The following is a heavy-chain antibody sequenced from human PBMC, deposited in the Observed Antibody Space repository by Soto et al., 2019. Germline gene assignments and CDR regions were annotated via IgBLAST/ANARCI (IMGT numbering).Heavy chain of an antibody. CDR2: IYWDDDK. Sequence: QITLKESGPTLVKPAETLTLTCTFSGFSLSTSGVGVGWIRQPPGKALEWLALIYWDDDKRYSPSLKSRLTITKDTSKNQVVLTMTNMDSVDTATYYCAHYFYILVDDAFDIWGQGTMVTVSS. V-gene: IGHV2-5*02. CDR3: AHYFYILVDDAFDI. CDR1: GFSLSTSGVG. D-gene: IGHD2-8*02. J-gene: IGHJ3*02.